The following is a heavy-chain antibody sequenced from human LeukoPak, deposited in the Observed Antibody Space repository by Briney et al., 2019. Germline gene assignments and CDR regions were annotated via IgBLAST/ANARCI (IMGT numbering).Heavy chain of an antibody. CDR2: INHSGRT. CDR1: GGSFSGYY. Sequence: PSETLSLTCAVYGGSFSGYYWSWIRQPPGKGLEWIGEINHSGRTNYNPSLKSRVTISLDTSKNQFSLKVISMTAADTAAYYCTESDGYGLIRICGRGTMVTVSS. V-gene: IGHV4-34*03. D-gene: IGHD3-10*01. J-gene: IGHJ3*02. CDR3: TESDGYGLIRI.